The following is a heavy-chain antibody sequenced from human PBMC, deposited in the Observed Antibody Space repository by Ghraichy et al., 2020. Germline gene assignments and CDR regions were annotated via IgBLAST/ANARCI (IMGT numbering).Heavy chain of an antibody. CDR3: ARGDGTNSGGDYYNGLDV. V-gene: IGHV4-4*07. D-gene: IGHD3-16*01. CDR2: IYGSGST. Sequence: SETLSLTCSVSGAAISNYYWTWIRQSAGKGLEWIGRIYGSGSTSYNPSLKSRVTMSVEKSKNQFSLRLTFVTAADTAVYYCARGDGTNSGGDYYNGLDVWGQVPTVTVSS. J-gene: IGHJ6*02. CDR1: GAAISNYY.